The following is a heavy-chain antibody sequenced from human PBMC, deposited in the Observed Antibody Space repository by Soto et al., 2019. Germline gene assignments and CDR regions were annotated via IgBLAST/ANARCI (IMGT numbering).Heavy chain of an antibody. CDR1: GYTFTSYG. J-gene: IGHJ6*02. CDR3: AREGYCISTSCRHYDYYGMDV. D-gene: IGHD2-2*01. CDR2: ISAYNGNT. Sequence: ASVKVSCKASGYTFTSYGISWVRQAPGQGLEWMGWISAYNGNTNYAQKLQGRVTMTTDTSTSTAYMELRSLRSDDTAVYYCAREGYCISTSCRHYDYYGMDVRGQGTKVTVSS. V-gene: IGHV1-18*01.